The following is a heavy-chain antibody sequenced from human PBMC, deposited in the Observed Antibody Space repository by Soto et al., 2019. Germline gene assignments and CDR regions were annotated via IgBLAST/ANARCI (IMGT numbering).Heavy chain of an antibody. D-gene: IGHD3-3*01. V-gene: IGHV3-23*01. CDR3: AKDGSFYDFWSGTYYYYYMDV. CDR1: GFTFSSYA. Sequence: EVQLFESGGGLVQPGGSLRLSCAASGFTFSSYAMSWVRQAPGKGLEWVSALSGSGGSTYYADSVKGRFTISRDNSKNTLYLQMNSLRAEDTAVYYCAKDGSFYDFWSGTYYYYYMDVWGKGTTVTVSS. CDR2: LSGSGGST. J-gene: IGHJ6*03.